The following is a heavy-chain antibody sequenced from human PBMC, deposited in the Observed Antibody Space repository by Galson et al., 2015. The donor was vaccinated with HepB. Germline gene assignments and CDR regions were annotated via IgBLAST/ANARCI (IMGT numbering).Heavy chain of an antibody. Sequence: SVKVSCKASGYTFTSYGISWVRQAPGQGLEWMGWISAYNGNTDYAQKLQGRVTMTTDTSTSTAYMELRSLRYDDTAVYYCARDNFYGYCSGGNCYPFDYWGQGTLVTVSS. D-gene: IGHD2-15*01. V-gene: IGHV1-18*01. CDR1: GYTFTSYG. CDR2: ISAYNGNT. CDR3: ARDNFYGYCSGGNCYPFDY. J-gene: IGHJ4*02.